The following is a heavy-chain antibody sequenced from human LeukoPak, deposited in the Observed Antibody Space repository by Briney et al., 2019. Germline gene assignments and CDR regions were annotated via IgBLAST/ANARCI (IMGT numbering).Heavy chain of an antibody. CDR1: EFTFSSYS. V-gene: IGHV3-21*01. CDR2: ISSSSSYI. J-gene: IGHJ4*02. CDR3: ARDQELLLRH. Sequence: GGSLRLSCAASEFTFSSYSMNWVRQAPGKGLEWVSSISSSSSYIYYADSVKGRFTISRDNAKNSLYLQMNSLRAEDTAVYYCARDQELLLRHWGQGTLVTVSS. D-gene: IGHD1-26*01.